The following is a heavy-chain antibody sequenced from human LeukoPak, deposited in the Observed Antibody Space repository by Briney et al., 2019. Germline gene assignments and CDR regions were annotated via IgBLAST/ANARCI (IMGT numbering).Heavy chain of an antibody. CDR3: ARGVWRYNWNYRSFDY. CDR2: ISYDGSNK. J-gene: IGHJ4*02. D-gene: IGHD1-7*01. CDR1: GFTFSSYS. Sequence: GGSLRLSCAASGFTFSSYSMNWVRQAPGKGLEWVAVISYDGSNKYYADSVKGRFTISRDNSKNTLYLQMNSLRAEDTAVYYCARGVWRYNWNYRSFDYWGRGTLVTVSS. V-gene: IGHV3-30*03.